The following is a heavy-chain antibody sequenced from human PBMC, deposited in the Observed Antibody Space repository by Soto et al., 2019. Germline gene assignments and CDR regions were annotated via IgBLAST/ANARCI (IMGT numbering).Heavy chain of an antibody. CDR1: GGSISSYC. D-gene: IGHD3-22*01. Sequence: PSETMDLTCTVSGGSISSYCWSWIRQPAGKGLEWIGRIYTSGSTNYNPSLKSRVTMSVDTSKNQFSLKLSSVTAADTAVYYCARDSSGYYYLFDYWGQGTLVTVSS. V-gene: IGHV4-4*07. CDR2: IYTSGST. CDR3: ARDSSGYYYLFDY. J-gene: IGHJ4*02.